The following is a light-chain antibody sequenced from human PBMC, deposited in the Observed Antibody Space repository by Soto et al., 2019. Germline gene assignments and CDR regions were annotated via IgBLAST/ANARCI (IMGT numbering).Light chain of an antibody. CDR2: DVS. CDR3: SSYTSSSTLVV. CDR1: RSDVGGDNY. V-gene: IGLV2-14*01. J-gene: IGLJ2*01. Sequence: QSPLTQPASVSGSPGQSITISCTGTRSDVGGDNYVSWYQQHPGKAPNVIIYDVSNRPSGVSNRFSGSKSGNTASLTLSGLQAEDEADYFCSSYTSSSTLVVFGGGTQLTVL.